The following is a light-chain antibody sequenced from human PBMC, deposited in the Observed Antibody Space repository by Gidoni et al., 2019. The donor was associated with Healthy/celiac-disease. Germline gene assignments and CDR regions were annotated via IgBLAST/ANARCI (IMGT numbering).Light chain of an antibody. Sequence: EIVLTQSPATLSLSPGDGATLSCRASQSVSSYLAWYQQKPGQAPRLLIFDASNRATGIPARFSGSGSGTDFTLTISSLEPEDFAVYHCQQRSNWPLTFGGXTKVEIK. V-gene: IGKV3-11*01. CDR2: DAS. CDR1: QSVSSY. J-gene: IGKJ4*01. CDR3: QQRSNWPLT.